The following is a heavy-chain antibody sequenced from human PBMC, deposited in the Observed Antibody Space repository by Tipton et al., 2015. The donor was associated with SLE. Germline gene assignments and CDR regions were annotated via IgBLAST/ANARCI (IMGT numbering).Heavy chain of an antibody. CDR2: VKQDGSEK. J-gene: IGHJ4*02. CDR3: ATSGGSCPFDY. V-gene: IGHV3-7*05. D-gene: IGHD2-15*01. CDR1: GFTFSSYW. Sequence: SLRLSCAASGFTFSSYWMSWVRQAPGKGLEWVANVKQDGSEKYYVDSVKGRFTISRDNSKNTLYLQMNSLRAEDTAVYYCATSGGSCPFDYWGQGTLVTVSS.